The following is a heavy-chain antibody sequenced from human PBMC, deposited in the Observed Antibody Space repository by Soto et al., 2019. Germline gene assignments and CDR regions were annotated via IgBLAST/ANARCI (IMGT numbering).Heavy chain of an antibody. V-gene: IGHV1-3*01. CDR1: GYTLTRYS. Sequence: WASVRVSCKASGYTLTRYSIHWVRQAPGQRLEWMGWINAGNGNTKFSQKFQGRVTITRDTSASTAYMELRGLRSEDTAVYYCAILGTYYFDNSDNYFDFWGQGTLVTVSS. D-gene: IGHD3-22*01. J-gene: IGHJ4*02. CDR2: INAGNGNT. CDR3: AILGTYYFDNSDNYFDF.